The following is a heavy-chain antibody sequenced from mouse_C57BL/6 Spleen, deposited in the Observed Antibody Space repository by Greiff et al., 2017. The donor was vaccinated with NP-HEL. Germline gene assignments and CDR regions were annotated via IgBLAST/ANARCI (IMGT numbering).Heavy chain of an antibody. CDR3: AREGDYYYGSSYEAY. V-gene: IGHV5-4*03. Sequence: EVKLMESGGGLVKPGGSLKLSCAASGFTFSSYAMSWVRQTPEKRLEWVATISDGGSYTYYPDNVKGRFTISRDNAKNNLYLQMSHLKSEDTAMYYCAREGDYYYGSSYEAYWGQGTLVTVSA. J-gene: IGHJ3*01. D-gene: IGHD1-1*01. CDR1: GFTFSSYA. CDR2: ISDGGSYT.